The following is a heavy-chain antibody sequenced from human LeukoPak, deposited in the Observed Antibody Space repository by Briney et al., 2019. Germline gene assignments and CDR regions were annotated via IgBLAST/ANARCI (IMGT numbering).Heavy chain of an antibody. V-gene: IGHV3-74*01. Sequence: GSLRLSCAASGFTFSSYWMHWVRQAPGKGLVWVSRINSDGSSTCYADSVKGRFTISRDNAKNTLYLQMNSLRAEDTAVYYCARGAAAGTMWGGFDYWGQGTLVTVSS. J-gene: IGHJ4*02. CDR1: GFTFSSYW. CDR3: ARGAAAGTMWGGFDY. D-gene: IGHD6-13*01. CDR2: INSDGSST.